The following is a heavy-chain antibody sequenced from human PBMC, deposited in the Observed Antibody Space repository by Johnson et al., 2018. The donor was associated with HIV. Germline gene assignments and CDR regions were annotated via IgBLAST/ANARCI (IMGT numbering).Heavy chain of an antibody. Sequence: QVQLVESGGGLVQPGGSLRLSCAASGFTFSSYAMHWVRQAPGKGLEYVSAISSNGGSTYYADSVKGRFTISRDNSKSTVYLQMNRLRPEDSAVYFCAKTQSSIGGLDAFDLWGQGTQVIVAS. D-gene: IGHD6-6*01. CDR1: GFTFSSYA. CDR3: AKTQSSIGGLDAFDL. CDR2: ISSNGGST. V-gene: IGHV3-64*04. J-gene: IGHJ3*01.